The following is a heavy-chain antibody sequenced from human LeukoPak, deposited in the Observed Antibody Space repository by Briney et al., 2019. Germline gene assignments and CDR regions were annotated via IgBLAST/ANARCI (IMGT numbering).Heavy chain of an antibody. CDR3: ARDYYDSSGFDY. D-gene: IGHD3-22*01. Sequence: GGSLRLSCAASGFTFSSYGMHWVRQAPGKGLEWVAVIWCDGSNKYYADSVKGRFTISRDNSKNTLYLQMNSLRAEDTAVYYCARDYYDSSGFDYWGQGTLVTVSS. V-gene: IGHV3-33*01. CDR1: GFTFSSYG. J-gene: IGHJ4*02. CDR2: IWCDGSNK.